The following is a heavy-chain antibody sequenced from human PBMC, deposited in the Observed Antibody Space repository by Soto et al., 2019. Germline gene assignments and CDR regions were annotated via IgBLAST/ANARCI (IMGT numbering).Heavy chain of an antibody. D-gene: IGHD3-3*01. CDR3: ARDRRFLEWFGWFDP. CDR1: GFTFSSYA. CDR2: ISYDGSNK. Sequence: VQVLESGGGLVQLGGSLRLSCAASGFTFSSYAMHWVRQAPGKGLEWVAVISYDGSNKYYADSVKGRFTISRDNSKNTLYLQMNSLRAEDTAVYYCARDRRFLEWFGWFDPWGQGTLVTVSS. V-gene: IGHV3-30-3*01. J-gene: IGHJ5*02.